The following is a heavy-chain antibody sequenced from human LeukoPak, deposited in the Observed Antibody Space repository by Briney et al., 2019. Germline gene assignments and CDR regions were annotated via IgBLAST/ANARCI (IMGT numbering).Heavy chain of an antibody. CDR1: GYTFTSYD. CDR2: MNPNSGNT. D-gene: IGHD3-10*01. V-gene: IGHV1-8*01. J-gene: IGHJ6*02. Sequence: ASVKVSCKASGYTFTSYDINWVRQATGQGLEWMGWMNPNSGNTGYAQKFQGRVTMTRNTSIGTAYMELSSLRSEDTAVYYCARGALLWFGETNYGMDVWGQGTTVTVSS. CDR3: ARGALLWFGETNYGMDV.